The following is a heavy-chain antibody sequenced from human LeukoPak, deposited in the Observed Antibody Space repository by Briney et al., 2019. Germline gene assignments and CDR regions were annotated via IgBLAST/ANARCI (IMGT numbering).Heavy chain of an antibody. CDR3: ARLKQLYIDY. J-gene: IGHJ4*02. V-gene: IGHV4-4*07. Sequence: LSLTCTVSGGSISSYYWSWIRQPAGKGPEWIGRIYSRGITNYNPSLKSRVTISVGKSKNQFSLKLTSVTAADTAVYYCARLKQLYIDYWGQGTLVIVSS. CDR2: IYSRGIT. D-gene: IGHD6-6*01. CDR1: GGSISSYY.